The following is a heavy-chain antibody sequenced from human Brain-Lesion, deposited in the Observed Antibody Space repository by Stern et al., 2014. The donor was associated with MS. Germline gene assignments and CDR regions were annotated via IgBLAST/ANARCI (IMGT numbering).Heavy chain of an antibody. CDR3: STRVIVAPMEFDY. Sequence: EVHLVESGGGLVKPGGSLRLSCAASGFTNAWMTWVRQAPGKGLEWVGRIESKSDGGTTDYAAPVKGRFTLSRDDSKNTVYLQMNNLKTEDTAVYYCSTRVIVAPMEFDYWGQGTMVTVSS. CDR2: IESKSDGGTT. J-gene: IGHJ4*02. D-gene: IGHD2-21*01. CDR1: GFTNAW. V-gene: IGHV3-15*04.